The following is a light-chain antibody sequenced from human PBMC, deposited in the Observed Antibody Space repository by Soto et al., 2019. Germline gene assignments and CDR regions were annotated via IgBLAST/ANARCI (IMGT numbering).Light chain of an antibody. CDR1: QTVRNNY. CDR2: GES. Sequence: EFVLPQSPGALCLAPGERATLSCSASQTVRNNYLAWYQQKTGQAPRIXIYGESSRATGIPDRFSGSGSGTDLTLTISRLEPEDFAVYYCQKYGSSPITFGQGTRLEIK. J-gene: IGKJ5*01. CDR3: QKYGSSPIT. V-gene: IGKV3-20*01.